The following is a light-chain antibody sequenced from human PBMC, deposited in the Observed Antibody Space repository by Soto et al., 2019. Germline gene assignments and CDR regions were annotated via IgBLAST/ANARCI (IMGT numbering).Light chain of an antibody. J-gene: IGLJ3*02. CDR1: SGDSNYK. V-gene: IGLV9-49*01. CDR3: GADYGRGRNFVWGV. Sequence: QSVLTQPPSASASLGASVTLTCTLSSGDSNYKVDWHQQRPGKGPRFVMRAGTGGSVGSTGDGIPDRFSVLGAGLNRYLTIKNIQEGDERDCHCGADYGRGRNFVWGVFGGETKLTVL. CDR2: AGTGGSVG.